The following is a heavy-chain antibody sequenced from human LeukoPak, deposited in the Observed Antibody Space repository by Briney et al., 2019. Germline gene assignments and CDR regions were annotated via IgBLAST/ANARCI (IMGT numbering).Heavy chain of an antibody. Sequence: PSETLSLTCAVYGGSFSGYYWSWIRQPPGKGLEWIGEINHSGSTNYNPSLKSRVTISVDTSKNQFSLKLSSVTAADTAVYYCARGDPAMVSYGGWGTRVTVSS. J-gene: IGHJ4*02. D-gene: IGHD5-18*01. CDR2: INHSGST. V-gene: IGHV4-34*01. CDR1: GGSFSGYY. CDR3: ARGDPAMVSY.